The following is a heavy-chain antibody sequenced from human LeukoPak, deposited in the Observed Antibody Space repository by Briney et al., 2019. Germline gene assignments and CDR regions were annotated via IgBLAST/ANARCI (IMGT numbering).Heavy chain of an antibody. Sequence: GRSLRLSCAASGFTFSSYAMHWVRQAPGKGLEWVAVISYDGSNKYYADSVKGRFTISRDNSKNSLYLQMNSLRAEDTAVYYCARDGRPLDYWGQGTLVTVSS. V-gene: IGHV3-30*04. J-gene: IGHJ4*02. CDR3: ARDGRPLDY. CDR2: ISYDGSNK. CDR1: GFTFSSYA.